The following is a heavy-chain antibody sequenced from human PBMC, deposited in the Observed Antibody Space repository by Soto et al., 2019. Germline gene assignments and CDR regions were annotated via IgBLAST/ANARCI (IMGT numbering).Heavy chain of an antibody. CDR1: GFTFNAFA. Sequence: PGGSLRLSCAASGFTFNAFAMHWVRLVPGKGLEWVSAITGNGNRTYYADSVKGRFVISRDNSKNTLYLQMSSLRVEDTAVYFCAREEVVRGVTHFDYWGHGALVTVSS. CDR2: ITGNGNRT. D-gene: IGHD3-10*01. J-gene: IGHJ4*01. CDR3: AREEVVRGVTHFDY. V-gene: IGHV3-23*01.